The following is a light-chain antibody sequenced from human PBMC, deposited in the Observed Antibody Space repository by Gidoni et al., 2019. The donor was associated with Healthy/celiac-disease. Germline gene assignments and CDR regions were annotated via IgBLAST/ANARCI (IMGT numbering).Light chain of an antibody. CDR1: RSDVGGYNY. Sequence: QSDLTQTRSESGSPGQPVTISCTGSRSDVGGYNYFSWYQQHPGKAPILMIYYVSRRPSGVPDRFSGSKSGNTASLTISGLQAEDEADYYCCAYAGSYTYVVFGGGTTLTVL. J-gene: IGLJ2*01. CDR2: YVS. V-gene: IGLV2-11*01. CDR3: CAYAGSYTYVV.